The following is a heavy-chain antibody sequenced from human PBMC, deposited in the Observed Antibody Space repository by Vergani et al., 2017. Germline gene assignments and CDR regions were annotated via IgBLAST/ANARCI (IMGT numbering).Heavy chain of an antibody. CDR1: GFDFSSYI. Sequence: QLVESGGGWVQPGGSLRLSCVVSGFDFSSYIMNLVRQAPGKGLVWVSFVSTGTKSQSYAESVKSRFTISRDSAKNSLYLQMDSLRAEDTAVYYCAREYSSKSGSAFDFWGQGTKVTVAS. J-gene: IGHJ3*01. CDR3: AREYSSKSGSAFDF. V-gene: IGHV3-48*01. CDR2: VSTGTKSQ. D-gene: IGHD2-2*01.